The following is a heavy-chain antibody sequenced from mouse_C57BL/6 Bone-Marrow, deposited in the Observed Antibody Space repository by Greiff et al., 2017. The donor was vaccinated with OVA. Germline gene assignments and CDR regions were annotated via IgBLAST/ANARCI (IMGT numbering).Heavy chain of an antibody. D-gene: IGHD2-5*01. V-gene: IGHV5-4*01. Sequence: EVKLQESGGGLVKPGGSLKLSCAASGFTFSSYAMSWVRQTPEKRLEWVATISDGGSYTYYPDNVKGRFTISRDNAKNNLYLQMSHLKSEDTAMYYCARDRGIVNYFDYWGQGTTLTVSS. CDR3: ARDRGIVNYFDY. J-gene: IGHJ2*01. CDR2: ISDGGSYT. CDR1: GFTFSSYA.